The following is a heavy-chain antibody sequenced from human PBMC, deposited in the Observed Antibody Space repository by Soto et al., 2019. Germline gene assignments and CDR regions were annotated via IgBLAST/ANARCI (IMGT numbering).Heavy chain of an antibody. CDR1: GYTFIHYY. D-gene: IGHD2-21*01. Sequence: QVQLVQSGAEVKKPGASVKVSCKASGYTFIHYYIHWVRQAPGQGLEWMAIINPNGGSTKYAQKFQCTVTVTSDTFSSTVSMELNSLGSDDTAVYFCARSLLQGDFWGQGTLVTVSS. CDR3: ARSLLQGDF. V-gene: IGHV1-46*03. CDR2: INPNGGST. J-gene: IGHJ4*02.